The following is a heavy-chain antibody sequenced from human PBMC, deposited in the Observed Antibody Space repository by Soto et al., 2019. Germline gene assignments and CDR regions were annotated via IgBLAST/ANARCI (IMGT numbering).Heavy chain of an antibody. Sequence: PGGSLRLSYGASGFNFIRYSVNWVRPVPGKGLEWVSSISSTTNYIYYGDSMKGRFTISRDNAKNSLYLEMNSLRAEDTAVYYCARESEDLTSNFDYWGQGTLVTVSS. CDR3: ARESEDLTSNFDY. V-gene: IGHV3-21*06. CDR2: ISSTTNYI. CDR1: GFNFIRYS. J-gene: IGHJ4*02.